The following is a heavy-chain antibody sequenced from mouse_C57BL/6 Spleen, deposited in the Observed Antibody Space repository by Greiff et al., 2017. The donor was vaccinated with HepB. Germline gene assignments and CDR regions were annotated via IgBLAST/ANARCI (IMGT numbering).Heavy chain of an antibody. CDR1: GFNIKNTY. CDR2: IDPANVNT. V-gene: IGHV14-3*01. D-gene: IGHD1-1*01. J-gene: IGHJ3*01. Sequence: EVQLQQSVAELVRPGASVKLSCTASGFNIKNTYMHWVKQRPEQGLEWIGRIDPANVNTKYAPKFQGEDTITADTSSNTAYLQLSSLSSEDTAIYCCARGYYGSPFAYWKQGTLVTVSA. CDR3: ARGYYGSPFAY.